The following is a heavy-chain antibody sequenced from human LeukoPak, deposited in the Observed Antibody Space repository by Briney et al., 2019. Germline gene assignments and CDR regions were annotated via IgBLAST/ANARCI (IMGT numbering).Heavy chain of an antibody. D-gene: IGHD2-2*03. V-gene: IGHV5-51*01. J-gene: IGHJ4*02. CDR2: IYPDESNI. Sequence: GESLKISCKGSGYSFPTYWIAWVRQMPGKGLEWMGIIYPDESNIRYSPSFQGQVTISADKSISTAYLQWGSLKASDTAMYYCARPPSRGYSSSFEYWGQGTLVTVSS. CDR3: ARPPSRGYSSSFEY. CDR1: GYSFPTYW.